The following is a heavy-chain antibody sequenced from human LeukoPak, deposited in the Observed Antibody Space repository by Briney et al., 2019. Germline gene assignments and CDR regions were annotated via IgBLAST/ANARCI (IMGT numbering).Heavy chain of an antibody. V-gene: IGHV3-7*01. D-gene: IGHD5-24*01. Sequence: GGSLRLSCAVSGLTFRSFWMSWVRQAPGKGLEWVANINQDGSEKYFVDSVKGRFTISRDNSKNSLYLQMNSLRAEDTAVYYCARGPQGATLRPYYYYYMDVWGKGTTVTVSS. CDR3: ARGPQGATLRPYYYYYMDV. CDR2: INQDGSEK. CDR1: GLTFRSFW. J-gene: IGHJ6*03.